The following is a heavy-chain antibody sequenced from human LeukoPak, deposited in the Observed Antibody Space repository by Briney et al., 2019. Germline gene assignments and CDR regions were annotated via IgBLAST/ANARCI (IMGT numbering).Heavy chain of an antibody. Sequence: GGSLRLSCAASGFTFSSYGMHWVRQAPGKGLEWVSYISSSSSTIYYADSVKGRFTISRDNSKNTVYLQMNSLRVDDTAVYHCAREREWYFDLWGRGTLVIVSS. J-gene: IGHJ2*01. CDR1: GFTFSSYG. D-gene: IGHD1-26*01. V-gene: IGHV3-48*01. CDR3: AREREWYFDL. CDR2: ISSSSSTI.